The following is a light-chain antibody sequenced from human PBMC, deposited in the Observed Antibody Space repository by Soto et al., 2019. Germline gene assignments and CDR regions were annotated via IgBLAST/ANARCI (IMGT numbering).Light chain of an antibody. V-gene: IGKV2-28*01. J-gene: IGKJ1*01. CDR2: MAS. CDR1: QSLLNRNGDNY. CDR3: MQPLRSPWT. Sequence: DVVLTQSPLSLPVTPGEPASISCRSSQSLLNRNGDNYLDWYLQKPGQSPQLLIYMASNRASGVPDRFSGIGSGTDFTLNISRVEAADVGVYHCMQPLRSPWTFXQGTNVDIK.